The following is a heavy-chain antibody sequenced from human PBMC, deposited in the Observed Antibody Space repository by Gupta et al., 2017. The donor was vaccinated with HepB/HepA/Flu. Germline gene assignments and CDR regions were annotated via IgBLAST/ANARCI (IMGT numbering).Heavy chain of an antibody. CDR3: ARVISVVVPAAIEVYYYYYYYMDV. J-gene: IGHJ6*03. CDR2: SGGST. D-gene: IGHD2-2*01. Sequence: SGGSTYYADSMKGRFTISRDNSKNTLYLQMNSLRAEDTAVYYCARVISVVVPAAIEVYYYYYYYMDVWGKGTTVTVSS. V-gene: IGHV3-53*01.